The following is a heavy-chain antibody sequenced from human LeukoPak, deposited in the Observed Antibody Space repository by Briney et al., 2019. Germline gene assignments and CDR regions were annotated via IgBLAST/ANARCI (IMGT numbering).Heavy chain of an antibody. CDR3: AKGPLYYYDSSGYYVT. Sequence: AGGSLRLSCAASGFTFNNYNMNWVRQAPGKALEWVSSITSSGTLFYADSVEGRFTISRDNSKNTLYLQMNSLRVEDTAVYYCAKGPLYYYDSSGYYVTWGQGTLVTVSS. CDR1: GFTFNNYN. D-gene: IGHD3-22*01. CDR2: ITSSGTL. J-gene: IGHJ5*02. V-gene: IGHV3-21*04.